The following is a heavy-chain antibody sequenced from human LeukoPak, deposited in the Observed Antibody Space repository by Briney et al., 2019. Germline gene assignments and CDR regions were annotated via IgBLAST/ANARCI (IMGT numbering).Heavy chain of an antibody. CDR1: GGSISSYY. CDR2: IYYSGST. Sequence: SETLSLTCTVSGGSISSYYWSWIRQHPGKGLEWIGYIYYSGSTYYNPSLKSRVTISVDTSKNQFSLKLSSVTAADTAVYYCARVDDYYGSGSYGYWGQGTLVTVSS. CDR3: ARVDDYYGSGSYGY. V-gene: IGHV4-59*06. D-gene: IGHD3-10*01. J-gene: IGHJ4*02.